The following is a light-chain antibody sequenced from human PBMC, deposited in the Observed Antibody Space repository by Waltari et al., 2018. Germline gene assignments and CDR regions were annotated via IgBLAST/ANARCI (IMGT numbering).Light chain of an antibody. J-gene: IGLJ3*02. CDR2: GKD. CDR3: SSRNGRANQVV. CDR1: SPTTPY. V-gene: IGLV3-19*01. Sequence: SSELTQDPAVSVALGQTVRFTCQCHSPTTPYPTWYQLKPGQAPVLVIYGKDKRPSGIPDRISGYSSGTTSSLTITGAQAEDEADYYCSSRNGRANQVVFAGGTKVTVL.